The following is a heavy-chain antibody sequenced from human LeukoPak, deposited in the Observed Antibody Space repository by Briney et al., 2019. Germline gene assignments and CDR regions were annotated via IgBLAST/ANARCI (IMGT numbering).Heavy chain of an antibody. Sequence: GASVKVSCKASGYTFTSYDINWVRQATGQGLEWMGWMSPNSANTGYAQKFQGRVTITRNTSISTAYMELRSLRSDDTAVYYCARDEPEPPGIAVAGRYYYYYYMDVWGKGTTVTVSS. CDR2: MSPNSANT. D-gene: IGHD6-19*01. CDR3: ARDEPEPPGIAVAGRYYYYYYMDV. CDR1: GYTFTSYD. J-gene: IGHJ6*03. V-gene: IGHV1-8*03.